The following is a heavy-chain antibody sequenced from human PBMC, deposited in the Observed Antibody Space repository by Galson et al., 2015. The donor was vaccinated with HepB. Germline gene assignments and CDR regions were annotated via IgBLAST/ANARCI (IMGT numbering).Heavy chain of an antibody. CDR1: GFTFSDFY. CDR2: IAGSGGPI. CDR3: ARYGLTGYPNWFDP. V-gene: IGHV3-11*01. D-gene: IGHD3-9*01. J-gene: IGHJ5*02. Sequence: SLRLSCAASGFTFSDFYMSWLRQAPGKGLEWLSNIAGSGGPIYYADSVKGRFTISRDNAKNSLFLQMNSLRPEDKAIYYCARYGLTGYPNWFDPWGQGSLVTVSS.